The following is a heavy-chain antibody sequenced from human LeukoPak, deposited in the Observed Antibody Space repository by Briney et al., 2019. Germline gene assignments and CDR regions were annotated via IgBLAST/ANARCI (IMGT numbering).Heavy chain of an antibody. D-gene: IGHD3-10*01. CDR2: VYYTGST. Sequence: PSETLSLTCTVSDISGGSISSFYWSWLRQPPGKGLEWIGDVYYTGSTTYNPSLRSRVTISVDTSTYQFSLKLSSVTAADTAVYYCARTWASGSSEYYFDYWGQGTLVTVSS. CDR1: GGSISSFY. J-gene: IGHJ4*02. CDR3: ARTWASGSSEYYFDY. V-gene: IGHV4-59*01.